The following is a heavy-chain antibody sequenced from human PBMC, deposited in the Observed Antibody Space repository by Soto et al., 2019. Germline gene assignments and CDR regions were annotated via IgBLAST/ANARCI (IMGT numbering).Heavy chain of an antibody. CDR1: SGSIFTTNW. V-gene: IGHV4-4*02. CDR2: IYHSGSP. Sequence: QVQLQESGPGLVKPSGTLSLTCAASSGSIFTTNWWSWVRQSPGRGLQWIGDIYHSGSPKYNPSLKCRVSISKDKANVRFFLKLTPVTAADSAVYYCARNPGVATAKVGGGYVFNVWGQGTRFTVSS. D-gene: IGHD3-16*01. CDR3: ARNPGVATAKVGGGYVFNV. J-gene: IGHJ3*01.